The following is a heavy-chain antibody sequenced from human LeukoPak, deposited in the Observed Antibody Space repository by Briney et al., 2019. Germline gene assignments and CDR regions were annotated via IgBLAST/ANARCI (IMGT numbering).Heavy chain of an antibody. V-gene: IGHV3-74*03. CDR1: GFSFSRHW. D-gene: IGHD2-2*01. CDR3: ARDMTGYCTSSSCFGGLCDY. Sequence: GGSLRLSCAASGFSFSRHWMHWVRQAPGKGLVWVSRISDDGTYTANVDSVEGRFTISRDNAKNSLYLQMNSLRAEDTAVYFCARDMTGYCTSSSCFGGLCDYWGQGTLVTVSS. CDR2: ISDDGTYT. J-gene: IGHJ4*02.